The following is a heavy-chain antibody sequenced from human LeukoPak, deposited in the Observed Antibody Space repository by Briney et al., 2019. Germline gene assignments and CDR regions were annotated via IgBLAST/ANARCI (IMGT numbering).Heavy chain of an antibody. CDR1: GFTFSSFG. J-gene: IGHJ4*02. D-gene: IGHD3-3*01. V-gene: IGHV3-7*01. CDR3: ARAQFPLRFLEWLFQPFFDY. CDR2: IRQDGSEK. Sequence: GGSLRLSCAASGFTFSSFGMSWVRQAPGKGLEWVANIRQDGSEKYYVDSVKGRFTISRDNAKNSLYLQMNSLRAEDTAVYYCARAQFPLRFLEWLFQPFFDYWGQGTLVTVSS.